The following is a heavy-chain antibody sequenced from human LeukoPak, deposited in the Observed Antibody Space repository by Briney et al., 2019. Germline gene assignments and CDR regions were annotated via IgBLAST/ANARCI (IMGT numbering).Heavy chain of an antibody. Sequence: GGSLRLSCAASGFKFNTYIMNWIRQAPGKGLEWVSIINSGGTVRYYADSVRGRFTISRDNARNSLYLQMNSLRAEDTAVYCCARVGATRLVDYWGQGTLVTVSS. CDR3: ARVGATRLVDY. J-gene: IGHJ4*02. D-gene: IGHD1-26*01. CDR2: INSGGTVR. CDR1: GFKFNTYI. V-gene: IGHV3-48*01.